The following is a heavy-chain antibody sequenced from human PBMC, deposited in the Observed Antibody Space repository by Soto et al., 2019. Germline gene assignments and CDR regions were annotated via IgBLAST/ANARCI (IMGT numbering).Heavy chain of an antibody. J-gene: IGHJ5*02. CDR3: ARVFSGSYSYWFDP. D-gene: IGHD1-26*01. CDR1: GGSISSYY. Sequence: SETLSLTSTVSGGSISSYYWSWIRQPPGKGLEWIGYIYYSGSTNYNPSLKSRVTISVDTSKNQFSLKLSSVTAADTAVYYCARVFSGSYSYWFDPWGQGTLVTVSS. CDR2: IYYSGST. V-gene: IGHV4-59*01.